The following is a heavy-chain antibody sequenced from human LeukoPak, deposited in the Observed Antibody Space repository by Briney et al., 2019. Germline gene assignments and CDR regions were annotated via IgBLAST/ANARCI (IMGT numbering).Heavy chain of an antibody. Sequence: GGSLRLSCAASGFTFSSYGMHWVRQAPGKGLEWVAFIRYDGSNKYYADSVKGRFTISRDNSKNTLYLQMNSLRAEDTAVYYCAKDRGSGTYYLIPDYWGQGTLVIVSS. CDR3: AKDRGSGTYYLIPDY. CDR1: GFTFSSYG. D-gene: IGHD3-10*01. V-gene: IGHV3-30*02. CDR2: IRYDGSNK. J-gene: IGHJ4*02.